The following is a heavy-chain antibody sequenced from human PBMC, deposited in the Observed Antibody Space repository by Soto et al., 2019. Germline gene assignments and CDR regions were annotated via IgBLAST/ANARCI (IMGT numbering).Heavy chain of an antibody. Sequence: SGGSLRLSCEGSGYPFARDAMSWVRQVPGKGLQWVASVSGSGADKHYSDSVRGRFTISRDNSKNTLFLQLNSLRAEDTAVYYCAKAAPTVTTFWDLWGQGTLVTVSS. CDR1: GYPFARDA. CDR3: AKAAPTVTTFWDL. D-gene: IGHD4-17*01. V-gene: IGHV3-23*01. J-gene: IGHJ5*02. CDR2: VSGSGADK.